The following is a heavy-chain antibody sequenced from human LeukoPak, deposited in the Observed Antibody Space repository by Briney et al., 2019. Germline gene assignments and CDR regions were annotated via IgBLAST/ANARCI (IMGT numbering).Heavy chain of an antibody. CDR1: GGSLSSYY. CDR3: AREFRYSSGWFEEFKYNWFDP. Sequence: SETLSLTCTVSGGSLSSYYWSWIRQPPGKGLEWIGYIYYSGSTNYNPSLKSRVTISVDTSKNQFSLKLSSVTAADTAVYYCAREFRYSSGWFEEFKYNWFDPWGQGTLVTVSS. V-gene: IGHV4-59*01. J-gene: IGHJ5*02. CDR2: IYYSGST. D-gene: IGHD6-19*01.